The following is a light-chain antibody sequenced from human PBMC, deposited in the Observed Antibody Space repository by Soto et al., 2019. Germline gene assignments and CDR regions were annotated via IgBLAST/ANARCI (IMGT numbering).Light chain of an antibody. CDR1: PSVTNF. V-gene: IGKV3-11*01. J-gene: IGKJ1*01. Sequence: EIVLTQSPATLSLSPGERATLSCRASPSVTNFLAWYQQKPGQAPRLLIYGAFNRATGIPARFSGSGSGTDFTLTISSLEPEDSATYYCQQYERYSTFGQGTKVDIK. CDR2: GAF. CDR3: QQYERYST.